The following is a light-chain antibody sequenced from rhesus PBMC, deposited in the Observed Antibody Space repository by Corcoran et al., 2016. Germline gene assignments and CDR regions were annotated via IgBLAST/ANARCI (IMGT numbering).Light chain of an antibody. CDR1: QSISSW. Sequence: DIQMTQSPSSLSASVGDTVTITCRASQSISSWLDWYQQKPGKAPKLLIYKASSLQSGVPSRFSGSGSGTDFTLTSSILQPEDFATYYCLQYSSSPYSFGQGTKVEIK. J-gene: IGKJ2*01. CDR2: KAS. V-gene: IGKV1-22*01. CDR3: LQYSSSPYS.